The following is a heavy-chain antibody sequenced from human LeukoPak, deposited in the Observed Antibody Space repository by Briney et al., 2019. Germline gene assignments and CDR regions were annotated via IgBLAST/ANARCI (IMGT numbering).Heavy chain of an antibody. V-gene: IGHV1-46*04. D-gene: IGHD6-13*01. CDR1: GYTFSYYY. CDR3: ARERYRYSSPQDFDY. Sequence: ASVKVSCTTSGYTFSYYYIHWVRQAPGQGLEWMGTINPSSGGSTYAQKLQGRVTVTRDMSTSTVYMELSSLRSEDTAVYYCARERYRYSSPQDFDYWGQGTLVTVSS. J-gene: IGHJ4*02. CDR2: INPSSGGS.